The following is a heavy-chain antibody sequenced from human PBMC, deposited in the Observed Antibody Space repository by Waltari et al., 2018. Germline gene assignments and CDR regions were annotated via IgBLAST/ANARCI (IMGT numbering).Heavy chain of an antibody. D-gene: IGHD3-9*01. J-gene: IGHJ4*02. CDR3: ARQIRYFYNFDY. CDR1: GFTVSSNY. V-gene: IGHV3-53*02. Sequence: EVQLVETGGGLIQPGGSLRLSCAASGFTVSSNYMSWVRQAPGKGLEWVSVIYSGGSTYYADSVKGRFTISRDNSKNTLYLQMNSLRAEDTAVYYCARQIRYFYNFDYWGQGTLVTVSS. CDR2: IYSGGST.